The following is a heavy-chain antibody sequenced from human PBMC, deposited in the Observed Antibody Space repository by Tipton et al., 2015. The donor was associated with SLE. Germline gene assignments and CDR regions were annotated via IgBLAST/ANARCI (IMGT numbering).Heavy chain of an antibody. V-gene: IGHV4-34*01. D-gene: IGHD5-12*01. CDR2: INHGGST. J-gene: IGHJ3*02. CDR1: GGSFSGYS. Sequence: TLSLTCAVYGGSFSGYSWSWIRQTPGKGLEWIGEINHGGSTNYNPSLKTRVTMSVDTSKKQFSLKLGSVTAADTAVYYCARDPVDRGAFDIWGQGTMVTVS. CDR3: ARDPVDRGAFDI.